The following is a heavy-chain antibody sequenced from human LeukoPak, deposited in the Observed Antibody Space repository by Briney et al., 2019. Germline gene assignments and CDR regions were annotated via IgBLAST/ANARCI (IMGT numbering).Heavy chain of an antibody. CDR1: GFTFSDYY. CDR3: ARDSYYSRRSGTDAFDI. D-gene: IGHD3-10*01. CDR2: ISSSGSTI. J-gene: IGHJ3*02. V-gene: IGHV3-11*01. Sequence: GRSLRLSCAASGFTFSDYYMSWIRQAPGKGLEWVSYISSSGSTIYYADSVKGRFTISRDNAKNSLYLQMNSLRAEDTAVYYCARDSYYSRRSGTDAFDIWGQGTMVTVSS.